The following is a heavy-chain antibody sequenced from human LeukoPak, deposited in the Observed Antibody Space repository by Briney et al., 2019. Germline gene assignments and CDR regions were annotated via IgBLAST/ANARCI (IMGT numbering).Heavy chain of an antibody. D-gene: IGHD2-2*01. CDR3: ARHWVALEDIVVGPPAIGFGSWFDP. J-gene: IGHJ5*02. V-gene: IGHV4-61*02. CDR2: IYTSGST. CDR1: GGSISSGSYY. Sequence: PSQTLSLTCTVSGGSISSGSYYWSWIRQPAGKGLEWIGRIYTSGSTNYNPSLKSRVTISVDTSKNQFSLKLSSVTAADTAVYYCARHWVALEDIVVGPPAIGFGSWFDPWGQGTLVTVSS.